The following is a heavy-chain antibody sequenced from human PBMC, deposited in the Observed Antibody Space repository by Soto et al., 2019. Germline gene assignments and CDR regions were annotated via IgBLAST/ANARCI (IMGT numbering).Heavy chain of an antibody. V-gene: IGHV4-30-4*01. J-gene: IGHJ5*02. D-gene: IGHD5-12*01. CDR3: ARGRGYSYGLDP. CDR2: ISYSGTT. CDR1: GDSISSVYNY. Sequence: SETLSLTCTVSGDSISSVYNYWSWTRQPPGEGLEWIGFISYSGTTSYSPSLKSRLAISLDTSKNQFSLSLTSVTAADTAVYYCARGRGYSYGLDPWGQGTLVTVS.